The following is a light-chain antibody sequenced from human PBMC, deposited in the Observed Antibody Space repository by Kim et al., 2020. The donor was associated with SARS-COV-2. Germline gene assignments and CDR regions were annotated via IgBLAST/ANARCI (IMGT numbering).Light chain of an antibody. J-gene: IGLJ3*02. CDR3: GTWDTSLSAGV. CDR2: DNN. Sequence: GQKVTISCSGSSSNIGNKYVYWYQQLPGTAPKLLIYDNNKRPSGIPDRFSGSKSGTSATLGITGLQTGDEADYYCGTWDTSLSAGVFGGGTKVTVL. V-gene: IGLV1-51*01. CDR1: SSNIGNKY.